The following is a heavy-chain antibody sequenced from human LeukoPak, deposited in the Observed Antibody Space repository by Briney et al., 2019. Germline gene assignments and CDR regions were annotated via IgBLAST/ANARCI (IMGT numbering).Heavy chain of an antibody. CDR3: ARRGSSGWYPYYYYYMDV. CDR2: ISAYNGNT. CDR1: GYTFTSYG. Sequence: ASVKVSCKASGYTFTSYGISWVRQAPGHGLEWMGWISAYNGNTNYAQKLQGRVTMTTDTSTSTAYMELRSLRSDDTAVYYCARRGSSGWYPYYYYYMDVWGKGTTVTVSS. J-gene: IGHJ6*03. V-gene: IGHV1-18*01. D-gene: IGHD6-19*01.